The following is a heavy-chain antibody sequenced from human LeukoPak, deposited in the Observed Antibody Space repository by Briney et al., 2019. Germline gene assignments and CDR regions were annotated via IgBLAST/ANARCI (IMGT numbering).Heavy chain of an antibody. V-gene: IGHV4-59*01. CDR3: ARDNADSSGYYYGMDV. Sequence: KPSETLSITCTVSGGSISSYYWSWIRQPPGKGLEWIGYIYYSGSTNYNPSLKSRVTISVDTSKNQFSLKLSSVTAADTAVYYCARDNADSSGYYYGMDVWGQGTTVTVSS. CDR1: GGSISSYY. J-gene: IGHJ6*02. CDR2: IYYSGST. D-gene: IGHD3-22*01.